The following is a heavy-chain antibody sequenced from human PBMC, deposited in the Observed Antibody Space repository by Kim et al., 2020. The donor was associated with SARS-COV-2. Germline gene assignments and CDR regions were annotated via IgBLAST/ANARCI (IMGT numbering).Heavy chain of an antibody. CDR1: GGSISSSSYY. J-gene: IGHJ6*02. CDR3: ARHSRSLRFLEWFPGGMDV. Sequence: SETLSLTCTVSGGSISSSSYYWGWIRQPPGKGLEWIGSIYYSGSTYYNPSLKSRVTISVDTSKNQFSLKLSSVTAADTAVYYCARHSRSLRFLEWFPGGMDVWGQGTTVTVSS. CDR2: IYYSGST. V-gene: IGHV4-39*01. D-gene: IGHD3-3*01.